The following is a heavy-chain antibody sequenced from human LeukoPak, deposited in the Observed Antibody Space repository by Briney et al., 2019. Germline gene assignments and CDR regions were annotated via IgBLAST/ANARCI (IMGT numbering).Heavy chain of an antibody. J-gene: IGHJ6*04. D-gene: IGHD3-10*02. V-gene: IGHV3-48*04. CDR3: AELGITMIGGV. CDR1: GFIFSSYS. CDR2: ISSSGSTI. Sequence: PWGSLRLSCAASGFIFSSYSMNWVRQAPGKGLEWVSYISSSGSTIYYADSVKGRFTISRDNAKNSLYLQMNSLRAEDTAVYYCAELGITMIGGVWGKGTTVTISS.